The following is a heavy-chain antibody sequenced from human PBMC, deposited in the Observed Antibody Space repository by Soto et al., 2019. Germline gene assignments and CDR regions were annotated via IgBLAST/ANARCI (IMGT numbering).Heavy chain of an antibody. D-gene: IGHD6-19*01. CDR3: TTIKEWLIRRRFRDYGMDV. Sequence: GGSLRLSCTVSGFPFGGYTMSLVRQAPGKGLEWVGSIRSTAYGAPTDVAASVKGRFTISRDDSNGTAYLQMNSLKTEDAAVYYCTTIKEWLIRRRFRDYGMDVWGQGTTVTVSS. CDR1: GFPFGGYT. J-gene: IGHJ6*02. V-gene: IGHV3-49*04. CDR2: IRSTAYGAPT.